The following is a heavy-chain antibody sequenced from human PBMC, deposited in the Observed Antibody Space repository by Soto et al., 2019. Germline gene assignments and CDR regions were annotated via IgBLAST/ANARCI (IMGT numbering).Heavy chain of an antibody. V-gene: IGHV3-7*01. J-gene: IGHJ6*03. CDR2: IKQDEGEK. CDR3: ARDGHTVSTVYYYYHLGV. Sequence: EVQLVESGGDLVQPGGSLRLSCVASGFTFSNYWMAWVRQAPGKGLEWVANIKQDEGEKYYVDSVKGRFTISRDNAKNSLYLQMHSLRAEDTAMYYCARDGHTVSTVYYYYHLGVWGKGTTVTVSS. D-gene: IGHD4-4*01. CDR1: GFTFSNYW.